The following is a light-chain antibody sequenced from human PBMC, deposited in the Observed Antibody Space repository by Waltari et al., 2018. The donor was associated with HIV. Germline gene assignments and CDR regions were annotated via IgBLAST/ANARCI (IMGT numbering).Light chain of an antibody. Sequence: DIQMTQSPSALSASVGERVVITCRASESISNYANWYQQTAGQAPKLLIYGGNKLQSGVPSRFSGSGSGTHFTLTINTLQPEDSATYFCQQSFHSHHTFGQGT. CDR2: GGN. J-gene: IGKJ2*01. CDR3: QQSFHSHHT. V-gene: IGKV1-39*01. CDR1: ESISNY.